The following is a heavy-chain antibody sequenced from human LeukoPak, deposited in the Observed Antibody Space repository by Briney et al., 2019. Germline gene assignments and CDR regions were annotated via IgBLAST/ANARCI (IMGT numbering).Heavy chain of an antibody. CDR2: IRSKAYGGTT. V-gene: IGHV3-49*04. CDR1: GFTFGDYG. J-gene: IGHJ4*02. CDR3: TRAAYYDFWSGYYF. Sequence: GGSLRLSCTASGFTFGDYGMSWVRQAPGKGLEWVGFIRSKAYGGTTEHAASVKGRFTISRDDSKSIAYLQMNSLKTEDTAVYYCTRAAYYDFWSGYYFWGQGTLVTVSS. D-gene: IGHD3-3*01.